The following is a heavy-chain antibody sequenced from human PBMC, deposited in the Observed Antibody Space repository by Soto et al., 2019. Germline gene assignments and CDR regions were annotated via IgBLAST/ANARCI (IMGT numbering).Heavy chain of an antibody. V-gene: IGHV1-18*01. Sequence: QVQLVQSGAEVKKPGSSVKVSCKASGYTFTSYGISWVRQAPGQGLEWMGWISAYNGNTNYAQKLQGRVTMTTDTSTSTAYMELRSLISDDTAVYYCARGALRYFDWLSKDDCFEIWGQGTMVTVSS. J-gene: IGHJ3*02. CDR2: ISAYNGNT. CDR1: GYTFTSYG. D-gene: IGHD3-9*01. CDR3: ARGALRYFDWLSKDDCFEI.